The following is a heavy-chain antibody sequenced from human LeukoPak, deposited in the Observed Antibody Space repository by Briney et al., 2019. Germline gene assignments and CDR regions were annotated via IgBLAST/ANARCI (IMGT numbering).Heavy chain of an antibody. D-gene: IGHD6-19*01. CDR2: INWNGGST. Sequence: PGGSLRLSCAASGFTFDDYGMSWVRQAPGKGLEWVSGINWNGGSTGYADSVKGRFTISRDNAKNSLYLQMNSLRAEDTALYYCARVDDGIAVAGTFDYWGQGTLVTVSS. CDR1: GFTFDDYG. CDR3: ARVDDGIAVAGTFDY. J-gene: IGHJ4*02. V-gene: IGHV3-20*04.